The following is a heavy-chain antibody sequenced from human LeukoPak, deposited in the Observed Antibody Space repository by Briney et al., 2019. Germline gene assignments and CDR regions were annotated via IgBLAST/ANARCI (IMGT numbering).Heavy chain of an antibody. CDR3: AKEYSGYDFDY. CDR1: GFTLRSYD. CDR2: TSGSGGNT. D-gene: IGHD5-12*01. J-gene: IGHJ4*02. Sequence: GGSLRLSCAASGFTLRSYDMSWVRQAPGKGLEWVAATSGSGGNTYYADSVKGRFTISRDNSKNTLYLQMNSQRAEDTAVYYCAKEYSGYDFDYWGQGTLVTVSS. V-gene: IGHV3-23*01.